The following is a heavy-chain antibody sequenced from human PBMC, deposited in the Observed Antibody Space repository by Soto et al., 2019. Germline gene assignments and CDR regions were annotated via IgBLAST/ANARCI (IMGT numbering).Heavy chain of an antibody. Sequence: GGSLRLSCAASGFTFSSYGMHWVRQAPGKGLEWVAVISYDGSNKYYADSVKGRFTISRDNSKNTLYLQMNSLRAEDTAVYYCAKDDGYSSGWYKRGESYWGQGTLVTVPS. D-gene: IGHD6-19*01. CDR3: AKDDGYSSGWYKRGESY. J-gene: IGHJ4*02. CDR2: ISYDGSNK. V-gene: IGHV3-30*18. CDR1: GFTFSSYG.